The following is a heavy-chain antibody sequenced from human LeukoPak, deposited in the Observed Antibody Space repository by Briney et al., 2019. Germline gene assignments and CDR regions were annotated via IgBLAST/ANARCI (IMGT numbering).Heavy chain of an antibody. J-gene: IGHJ5*02. D-gene: IGHD3-22*01. Sequence: SETLSLTCTDSGGSIRHYYWSWIRQPPGKGLEWIGYFYYSGSTNYNPSLKSRVTISVDTSKDQFSLKLSSVTAADTAVYYCARGYYDSSGYLISYNWFDPWGQGTLVTVSS. CDR3: ARGYYDSSGYLISYNWFDP. V-gene: IGHV4-59*01. CDR2: FYYSGST. CDR1: GGSIRHYY.